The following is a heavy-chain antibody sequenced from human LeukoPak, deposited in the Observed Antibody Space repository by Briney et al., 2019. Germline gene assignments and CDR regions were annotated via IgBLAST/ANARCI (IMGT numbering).Heavy chain of an antibody. V-gene: IGHV3-21*01. J-gene: IGHJ4*02. Sequence: PGGSLRLSCAASGFTFSSYSMHWVRPAPGKGLEGVSSISTSSSYIYYADSVKGRFTISRDNAKKSLYLHMNSLRAEDTAIYYCARGFDNLGSGWYSYWGQGTLVTVSS. CDR3: ARGFDNLGSGWYSY. D-gene: IGHD6-19*01. CDR1: GFTFSSYS. CDR2: ISTSSSYI.